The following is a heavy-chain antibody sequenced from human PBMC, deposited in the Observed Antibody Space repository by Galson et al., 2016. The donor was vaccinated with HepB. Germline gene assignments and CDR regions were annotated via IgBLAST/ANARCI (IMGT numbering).Heavy chain of an antibody. CDR3: VRITGYNYGPQHFYYGMDV. V-gene: IGHV4-31*03. J-gene: IGHJ6*02. D-gene: IGHD5-18*01. CDR1: GGSISSGGYY. Sequence: TLSLTCTVSGGSISSGGYYWSWIRQHPGKGLEWIGNIYYSGTTYYKPSLKSRVTISVDASKKDFSLKLKSVTAADTAVYYCVRITGYNYGPQHFYYGMDVWGQGTTVTVSS. CDR2: IYYSGTT.